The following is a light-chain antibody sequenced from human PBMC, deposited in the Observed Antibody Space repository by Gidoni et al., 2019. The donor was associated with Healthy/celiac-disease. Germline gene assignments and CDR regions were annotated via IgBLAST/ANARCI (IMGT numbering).Light chain of an antibody. V-gene: IGLV3-1*01. CDR1: KFGDKY. CDR2: QDS. CDR3: QAWDSSTAVV. Sequence: SYELTQPPSVSVSPGQTASSTCSGDKFGDKYACWYQQKPGQSPVLVIYQDSKRPSGIPERFSGSNSGNTATLTISGTQSMDEADYYCQAWDSSTAVVFGGGTKLTVL. J-gene: IGLJ2*01.